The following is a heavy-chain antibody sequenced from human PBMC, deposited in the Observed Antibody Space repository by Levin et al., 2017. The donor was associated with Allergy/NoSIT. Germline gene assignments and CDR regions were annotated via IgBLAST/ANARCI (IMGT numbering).Heavy chain of an antibody. CDR1: GFTVSSNY. CDR3: ARERSGDEYYFDY. V-gene: IGHV3-53*01. J-gene: IGHJ4*02. Sequence: GGSLRLSFAASGFTVSSNYMSWVRQAPGKGLEWVSVIYSGGSTYYADSVKGRFTISRDNSKNTLYLQMNSLRAEDTAVYYCARERSGDEYYFDYWGQGTLVTVSS. CDR2: IYSGGST. D-gene: IGHD5-12*01.